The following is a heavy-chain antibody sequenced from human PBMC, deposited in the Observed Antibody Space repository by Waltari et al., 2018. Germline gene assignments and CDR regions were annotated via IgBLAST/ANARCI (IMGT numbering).Heavy chain of an antibody. CDR1: GFTFDDYA. V-gene: IGHV3-9*01. Sequence: EVQLVESGGGLVQPGRSLRLSCAASGFTFDDYAMNWVRQAPGKGLEWVSGISWNSGSIGYADSVKGRFTISRDNAKNSLYLQMNSLRAEDTALYYCAKDGLRSWNYGYYYYYMDVWGKGTTVTVSS. CDR2: ISWNSGSI. J-gene: IGHJ6*03. D-gene: IGHD1-7*01. CDR3: AKDGLRSWNYGYYYYYMDV.